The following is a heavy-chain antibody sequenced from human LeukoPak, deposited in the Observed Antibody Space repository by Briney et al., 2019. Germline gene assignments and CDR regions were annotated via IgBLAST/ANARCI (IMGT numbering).Heavy chain of an antibody. V-gene: IGHV3-23*01. Sequence: GGSLRLSCAALGFTFSSYAMSWVRQAPGKGLEWVSAISGSGGSTYYADSVKGRFTISRDNSKNTRYLQANSLRAEDTAVDYCAKHLGPYYFVYWGQGTLVTVSS. D-gene: IGHD7-27*01. CDR1: GFTFSSYA. CDR2: ISGSGGST. J-gene: IGHJ4*02. CDR3: AKHLGPYYFVY.